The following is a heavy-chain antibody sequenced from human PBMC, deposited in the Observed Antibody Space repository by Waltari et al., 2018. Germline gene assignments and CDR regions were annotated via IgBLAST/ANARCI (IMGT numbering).Heavy chain of an antibody. J-gene: IGHJ4*02. CDR1: GFTFSSYP. D-gene: IGHD5-12*01. V-gene: IGHV3-30-3*01. Sequence: QVQLVESGGGVVQPGRSLSLSCAASGFTFSSYPMHWVRQAPGKGLEWVAVISYDGSNQYYADSVKGRFTISRDNSKNTLYVQMNSLRAEDTAMYFCAREDIVASMPFDYWGQGTLVTVSS. CDR3: AREDIVASMPFDY. CDR2: ISYDGSNQ.